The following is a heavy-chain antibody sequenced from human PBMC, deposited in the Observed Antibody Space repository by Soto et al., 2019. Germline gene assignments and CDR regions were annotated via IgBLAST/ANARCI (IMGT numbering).Heavy chain of an antibody. CDR1: GFTFSSYG. D-gene: IGHD5-18*01. CDR3: AREADTAMAHNWFDP. J-gene: IGHJ5*02. V-gene: IGHV3-33*01. CDR2: IWYDGSNK. Sequence: GGSLRLSCAASGFTFSSYGMHWVRQAPGKGLEWVAVIWYDGSNKYYADSVKSRFTISRDNSKNTLYLQMNSLRAEDTAVYYCAREADTAMAHNWFDPWGQGTLVTVSS.